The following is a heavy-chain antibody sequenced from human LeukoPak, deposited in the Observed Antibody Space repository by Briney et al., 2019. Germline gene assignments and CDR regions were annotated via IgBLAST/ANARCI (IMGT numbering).Heavy chain of an antibody. V-gene: IGHV3-48*03. J-gene: IGHJ5*02. Sequence: PGGSLRLSCAASGFTFSSYEMNWVRQAPGKGLEWVSYISSSGSTIYYADSVKGRFTISRDNAKNSLYLQMNSLRAEDTAVYYCTRHTAGFDPWGQGTLVTVSS. CDR2: ISSSGSTI. CDR1: GFTFSSYE. CDR3: TRHTAGFDP.